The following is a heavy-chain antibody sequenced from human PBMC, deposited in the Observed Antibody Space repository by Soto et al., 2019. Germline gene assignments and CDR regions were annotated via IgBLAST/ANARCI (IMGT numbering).Heavy chain of an antibody. CDR2: INAGNGNT. D-gene: IGHD4-17*01. CDR3: ARISLNDYGDYDAFDI. CDR1: GYTFTSYA. V-gene: IGHV1-3*01. Sequence: ASVKVSCKASGYTFTSYAMHWVRQAPGQRLEWMGWINAGNGNTKYSQKFQGRVTITRDTSASTAYMELSSLRSEDTAVYYCARISLNDYGDYDAFDIWGQGTMVTVSS. J-gene: IGHJ3*02.